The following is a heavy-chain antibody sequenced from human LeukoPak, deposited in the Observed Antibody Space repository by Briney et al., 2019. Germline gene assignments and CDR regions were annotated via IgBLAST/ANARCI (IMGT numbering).Heavy chain of an antibody. V-gene: IGHV4-59*01. CDR3: ARGPPGGQFDP. CDR2: IYYSGNT. CDR1: GGSISSYH. D-gene: IGHD3-10*01. Sequence: PSETLSLTCTVSGGSISSYHWSWIRQSPGKGLEWIGYIYYSGNTNYNPSLKSRVTISVDMSKNQFSLKLSSVTAADTAVYYCARGPPGGQFDPWGQGTLVTVSS. J-gene: IGHJ5*02.